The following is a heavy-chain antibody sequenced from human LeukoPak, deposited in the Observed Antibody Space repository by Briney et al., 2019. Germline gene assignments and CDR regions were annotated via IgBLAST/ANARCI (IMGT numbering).Heavy chain of an antibody. D-gene: IGHD3-10*01. CDR1: GGSISGSSYY. CDR3: ARGYYYGSGSPDY. J-gene: IGHJ4*02. CDR2: IYYSGST. V-gene: IGHV4-39*01. Sequence: SETLSLTCTVSGGSISGSSYYWGWIRQPPGKGLEWIGSIYYSGSTCYNPSLKSRVTISVDTSKNQFSLKLSSVTAADTAVYYCARGYYYGSGSPDYWGQGTLVTVSS.